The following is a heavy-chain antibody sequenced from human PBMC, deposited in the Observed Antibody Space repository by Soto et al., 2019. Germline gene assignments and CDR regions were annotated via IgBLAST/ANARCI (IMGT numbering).Heavy chain of an antibody. J-gene: IGHJ4*02. CDR1: GGSFTSNNW. Sequence: SETLSLTCAVSGGSFTSNNWWTWVRQPPGQGLEWIGEIYRTGSTNYNPSLKSRVTISLDKSENQFSLKVTSLTAADTAVYYCASRDPGTSVDYWGQGTLVTVPS. V-gene: IGHV4-4*02. CDR3: ASRDPGTSVDY. CDR2: IYRTGST. D-gene: IGHD1-7*01.